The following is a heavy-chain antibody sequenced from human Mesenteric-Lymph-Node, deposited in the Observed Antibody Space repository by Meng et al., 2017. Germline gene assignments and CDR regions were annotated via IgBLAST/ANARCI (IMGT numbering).Heavy chain of an antibody. J-gene: IGHJ4*02. V-gene: IGHV1-69*06. CDR3: VRWDNTGYFFDY. CDR2: IIPIFGTP. D-gene: IGHD3-9*01. Sequence: VQLGQSGAGVKKPGSSVKVSCKASGGTFTYYAFTWVRQAPGQGLEWMGGIIPIFGTPYYAQRFRGRVTITADKSMTSAFLELSSLTPEDTAVYYCVRWDNTGYFFDYWGQGTLVTVSS. CDR1: GGTFTYYA.